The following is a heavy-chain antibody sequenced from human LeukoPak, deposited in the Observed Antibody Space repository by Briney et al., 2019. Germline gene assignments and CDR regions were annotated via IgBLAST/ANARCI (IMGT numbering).Heavy chain of an antibody. V-gene: IGHV3-23*01. J-gene: IGHJ4*02. CDR1: GFTFSNYA. D-gene: IGHD1-26*01. CDR3: AKQRGLGATLDY. CDR2: INDNGSTR. Sequence: GGSLRLSCGASGFTFSNYAMSWVRQAPGKGLEWVSGINDNGSTRFYAASVKGRLTSSRDNPKNTLYLQMNSLRAEDTAVYYCAKQRGLGATLDYWGQGTLVTVSS.